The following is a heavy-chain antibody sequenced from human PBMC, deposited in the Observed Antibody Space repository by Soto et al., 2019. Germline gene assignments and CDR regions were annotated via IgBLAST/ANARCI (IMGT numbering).Heavy chain of an antibody. CDR3: ARHRITMVRGVRRGWFDP. CDR2: INHSGST. V-gene: IGHV4-34*01. Sequence: PSETLSLTCAVYGGSFSGYYWSWIRQPPGKGLEWIGEINHSGSTNYNPSLKSRVTISVDTSKNQFSLKLSSVTAADTAVYYCARHRITMVRGVRRGWFDPWGQGTLVT. J-gene: IGHJ5*02. CDR1: GGSFSGYY. D-gene: IGHD3-10*01.